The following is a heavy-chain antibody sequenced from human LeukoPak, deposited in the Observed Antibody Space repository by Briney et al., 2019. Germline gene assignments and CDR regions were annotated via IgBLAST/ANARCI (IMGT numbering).Heavy chain of an antibody. CDR1: GFTFSSYS. CDR3: ARWDRFGYYYYGMDV. Sequence: GALRLSCAASGFTFSSYSMNWVRQAPGKGLEWVSYISSSSSTIYYADSVKGRFTISRDNAKNSLYLQMNSLRAEDTAVYYCARWDRFGYYYYGMDVWGQGTTVTVSS. J-gene: IGHJ6*02. D-gene: IGHD3-16*01. CDR2: ISSSSSTI. V-gene: IGHV3-48*01.